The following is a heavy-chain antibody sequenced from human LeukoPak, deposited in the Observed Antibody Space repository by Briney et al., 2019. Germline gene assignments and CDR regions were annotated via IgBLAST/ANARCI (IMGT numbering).Heavy chain of an antibody. CDR1: RFSLSTSGVG. CDR2: IYWNNDK. Sequence: SGPTLVNPTQTLTLTCTFSRFSLSTSGVGVGWIRQPPGKALEWLALIYWNNDKRYSPSLKSRLTITKDTSKNQVVLTMTNMDPVDTATYYCAHRRKTYYYDSSGYPTAFDYWGQGTLVTVSS. D-gene: IGHD3-22*01. J-gene: IGHJ4*02. CDR3: AHRRKTYYYDSSGYPTAFDY. V-gene: IGHV2-5*01.